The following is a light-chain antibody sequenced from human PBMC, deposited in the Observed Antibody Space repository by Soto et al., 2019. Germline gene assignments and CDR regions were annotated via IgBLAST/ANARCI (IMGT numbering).Light chain of an antibody. CDR2: GAS. CDR3: QQYGSSPPIT. Sequence: EIVLTQPPGTLSWSPGDRATLSCRASQSVSSSYLTWYQQKPGQAPRLLIYGASSRATGIPDRFSGSGSGTDFTLTISRLEPEDFAVYYCQQYGSSPPITFGQGTRLEIK. J-gene: IGKJ5*01. CDR1: QSVSSSY. V-gene: IGKV3-20*01.